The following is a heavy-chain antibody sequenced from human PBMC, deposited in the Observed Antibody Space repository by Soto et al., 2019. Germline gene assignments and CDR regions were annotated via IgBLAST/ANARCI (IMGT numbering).Heavy chain of an antibody. CDR3: AKETHYYNFWSGYYTFGP. J-gene: IGHJ5*02. Sequence: VGSLRLSCAASGFTFSNAWIDWVRQAPGKGLEWVASIRQDGSERFYVDSVKGRFTISRDNAENSLYLQMNSLRVEDTAVYYCAKETHYYNFWSGYYTFGPWGLGTLVTVSS. CDR2: IRQDGSER. D-gene: IGHD3-3*01. CDR1: GFTFSNAW. V-gene: IGHV3-7*01.